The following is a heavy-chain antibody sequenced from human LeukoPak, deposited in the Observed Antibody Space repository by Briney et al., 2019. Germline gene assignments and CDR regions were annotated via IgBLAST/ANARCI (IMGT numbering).Heavy chain of an antibody. CDR3: ASSYFDSSTHAYDI. V-gene: IGHV3-7*01. CDR2: IKQDGSEM. CDR1: GFTFSSYW. J-gene: IGHJ3*02. Sequence: EGSLRLSCAASGFTFSSYWMDWVRQAPGKGLEWVANIKQDGSEMYYVDSVKGRFTISRDNTKNSLFLQMSSLRAEDTAVYFCASSYFDSSTHAYDIWGQGTMVTVSS. D-gene: IGHD3-22*01.